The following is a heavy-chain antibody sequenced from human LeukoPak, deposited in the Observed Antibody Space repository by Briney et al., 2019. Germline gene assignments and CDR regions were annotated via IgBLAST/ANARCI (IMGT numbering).Heavy chain of an antibody. CDR3: ARALGDYYDSSGYSN. CDR1: GGTFSSYA. J-gene: IGHJ4*02. D-gene: IGHD3-22*01. V-gene: IGHV1-69*13. Sequence: ASVKVSCKASGGTFSSYAISWVRQAPGQGLEWMGGIIPIFGTANYAQKFQGRVTITADESTSTAYMELSSLRSEDTAVYYCARALGDYYDSSGYSNWGRGTLVTVSP. CDR2: IIPIFGTA.